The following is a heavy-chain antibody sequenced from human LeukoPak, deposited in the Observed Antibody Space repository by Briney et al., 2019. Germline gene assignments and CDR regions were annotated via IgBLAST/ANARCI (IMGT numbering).Heavy chain of an antibody. CDR2: IYYSGST. Sequence: SETLSLTCTVSGGSISSYYWSWIRQPPGKGLEWIGYIYYSGSTNYNPSLKSRVTISVDTSKNQFSLKLSSVTAADTAVYYCARDREVAATRAPFDYWGQGTLVTVSS. CDR3: ARDREVAATRAPFDY. J-gene: IGHJ4*02. D-gene: IGHD2-15*01. CDR1: GGSISSYY. V-gene: IGHV4-59*01.